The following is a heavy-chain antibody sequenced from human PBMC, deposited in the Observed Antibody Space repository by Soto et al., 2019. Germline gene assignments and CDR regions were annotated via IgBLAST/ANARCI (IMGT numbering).Heavy chain of an antibody. CDR3: ARGLSAATVVTCYFDY. D-gene: IGHD4-17*01. Sequence: PSGPLSLPCTVTGDSSPHGTYYKPGRHQKTGKGLEWIGYIYSSGNTYYNPSLKSRLTISVDTSKNQFALKLNSVTAADTALYFCARGLSAATVVTCYFDYGCQGTLVTDAS. V-gene: IGHV4-31*03. J-gene: IGHJ4*02. CDR2: IYSSGNT. CDR1: GDSSPHGTYY.